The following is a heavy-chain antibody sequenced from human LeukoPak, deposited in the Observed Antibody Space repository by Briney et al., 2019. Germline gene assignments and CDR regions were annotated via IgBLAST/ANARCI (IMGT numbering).Heavy chain of an antibody. CDR2: TRNKANGYTT. Sequence: GSLRLSCAASGFTFSDHYMDWVRQAPGKGLEWVGRTRNKANGYTTEYVASVKGRFTISRDDSKNSLFLQMNSLKTEDTAVYYCARVHSSSWDGSYFDSWGQGTLVTVSS. J-gene: IGHJ4*02. V-gene: IGHV3-72*01. CDR1: GFTFSDHY. CDR3: ARVHSSSWDGSYFDS. D-gene: IGHD6-13*01.